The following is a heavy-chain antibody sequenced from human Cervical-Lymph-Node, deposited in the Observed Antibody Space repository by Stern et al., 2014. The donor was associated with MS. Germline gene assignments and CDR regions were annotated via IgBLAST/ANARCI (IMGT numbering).Heavy chain of an antibody. CDR2: VHYSGTT. CDR1: GGSISSYY. V-gene: IGHV4-59*08. CDR3: AGSGTYYPDY. J-gene: IGHJ4*02. D-gene: IGHD3-3*01. Sequence: VQLVESGPGLVKPSETLSLTCSVSGGSISSYYWNWIRQPPGKGLEWIANVHYSGTTNYNPSLMSRVTILLDTSMNQISLQLTSVTAADTAVYYCAGSGTYYPDYWGQGILVTVSS.